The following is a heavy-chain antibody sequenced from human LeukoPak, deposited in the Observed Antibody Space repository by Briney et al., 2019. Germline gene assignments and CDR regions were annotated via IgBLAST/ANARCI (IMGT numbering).Heavy chain of an antibody. J-gene: IGHJ5*02. CDR2: IYYSGST. Sequence: SETLSLTCTVSGGSISSSSYYWGWLRQPPGKGLEWIGSIYYSGSTYYNPSLKSRVTISVDTSKNQFSLKLSTVTAADTAVYYCARLSEQSNSNWIDPWGQGTLVTVSS. D-gene: IGHD6-19*01. CDR3: ARLSEQSNSNWIDP. V-gene: IGHV4-39*01. CDR1: GGSISSSSYY.